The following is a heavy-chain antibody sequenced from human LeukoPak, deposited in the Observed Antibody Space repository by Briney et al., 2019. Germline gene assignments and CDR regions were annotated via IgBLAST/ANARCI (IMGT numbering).Heavy chain of an antibody. D-gene: IGHD1-7*01. CDR2: IKSKTDGGTT. CDR3: TTEANYNDAWFDP. Sequence: GGSLRLSCAASGFTGNAWMNWVRQAPGKGLEWVGRIKSKTDGGTTEYAAPVKGRFTISRDDSKYTLYLQMNSLRTEDTAVYYCTTEANYNDAWFDPWGQGSLVTVSS. J-gene: IGHJ5*02. V-gene: IGHV3-15*07. CDR1: GFTGNAW.